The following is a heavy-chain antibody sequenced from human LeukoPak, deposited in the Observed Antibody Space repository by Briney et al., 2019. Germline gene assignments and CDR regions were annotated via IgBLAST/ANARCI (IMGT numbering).Heavy chain of an antibody. CDR2: INSDGSDT. V-gene: IGHV3-74*03. J-gene: IGHJ4*02. Sequence: GGSLRLSCAASGFTFSRYWMHWVRQAPGKGLVWVSRINSDGSDTTYADSVKGRFTISRDNAKNTLYLQVNSLRAEDTAVYYCLSGSWYFDYWGQGTLVTVSS. D-gene: IGHD6-19*01. CDR3: LSGSWYFDY. CDR1: GFTFSRYW.